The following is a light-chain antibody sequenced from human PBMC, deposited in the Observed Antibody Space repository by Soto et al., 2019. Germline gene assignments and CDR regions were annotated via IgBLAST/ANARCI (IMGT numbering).Light chain of an antibody. J-gene: IGLJ2*01. CDR2: DNN. Sequence: QSVLTQPPSVSGAPGQRVTISCTGSSSSIGSGYDVHWYQQLAGTAPKLLIYDNNNRPSGVPDRFSGSQSGTSASLAITGLEAEDGGDYYCKAYDSNLSVMFFGGGTKLTVL. CDR3: KAYDSNLSVMF. CDR1: SSSIGSGYD. V-gene: IGLV1-40*01.